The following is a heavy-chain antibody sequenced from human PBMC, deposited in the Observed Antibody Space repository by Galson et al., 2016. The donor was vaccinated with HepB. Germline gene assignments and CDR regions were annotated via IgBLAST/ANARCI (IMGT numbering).Heavy chain of an antibody. CDR3: TRGLLVTTVFYGMDV. Sequence: SLRLSCAASGLTFSDHYMDWVRQAPGKGLEWVARSRNRLRSFTTEYAASVKGRFTISRDDSRSSLYLRMNSLKTEDTAVYYCTRGLLVTTVFYGMDVWGQGTTVTVSS. J-gene: IGHJ6*02. CDR2: SRNRLRSFTT. V-gene: IGHV3-72*01. CDR1: GLTFSDHY. D-gene: IGHD4-23*01.